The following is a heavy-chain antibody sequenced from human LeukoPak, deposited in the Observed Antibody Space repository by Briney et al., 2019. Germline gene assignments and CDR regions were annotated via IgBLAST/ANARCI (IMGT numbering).Heavy chain of an antibody. CDR3: ARDSWSVVTKEAAFDI. CDR1: GFTFSSYW. CDR2: INSDGSST. Sequence: PGGSLRLSCAASGFTFSSYWIHWVRQAPGKGLVWVSRINSDGSSTSYADSVKGRFTISRDNAKNSLYLQMNSLRAEDTAVYYCARDSWSVVTKEAAFDIWGQGTMVTVSS. J-gene: IGHJ3*02. V-gene: IGHV3-74*01. D-gene: IGHD3-22*01.